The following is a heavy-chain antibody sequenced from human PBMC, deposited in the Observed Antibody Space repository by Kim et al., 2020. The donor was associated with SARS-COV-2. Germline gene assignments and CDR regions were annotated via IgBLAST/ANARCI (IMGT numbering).Heavy chain of an antibody. CDR1: GGTFSSYA. D-gene: IGHD3-3*01. V-gene: IGHV1-69*04. J-gene: IGHJ5*02. Sequence: SVKVSCKASGGTFSSYAISWVRQAPGQGLEWMGRIIPILGIANYAQKFQGRVTITADKSTSTAYMELSSLRSEDTAVYYCARGGDEGIFGVVIIPEDWFDPWGQGTLVTVSS. CDR3: ARGGDEGIFGVVIIPEDWFDP. CDR2: IIPILGIA.